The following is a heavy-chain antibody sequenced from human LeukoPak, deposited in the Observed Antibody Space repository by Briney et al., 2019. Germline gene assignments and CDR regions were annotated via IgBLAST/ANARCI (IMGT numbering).Heavy chain of an antibody. V-gene: IGHV4-61*01. CDR2: IHYSGST. CDR3: AREGPDYSVYNWFDP. Sequence: SETLSLTCTVSGGSVSSGSYYWSWIRQAPGKGLEWIGYIHYSGSTNYNPSLKSRVTISVDRSKNQFSLKLNSVTAADTAIYYCAREGPDYSVYNWFDPWGQGTLVTVSS. J-gene: IGHJ5*02. D-gene: IGHD4-11*01. CDR1: GGSVSSGSYY.